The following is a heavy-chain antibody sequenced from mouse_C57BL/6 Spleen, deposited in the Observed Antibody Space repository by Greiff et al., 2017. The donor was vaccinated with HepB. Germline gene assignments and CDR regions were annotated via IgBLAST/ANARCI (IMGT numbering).Heavy chain of an antibody. CDR1: GYSITSGYY. J-gene: IGHJ2*01. Sequence: EVQLQQSGPGLVKPSQSLSLTCSVTGYSITSGYYWNWIRQFPGNKLEWMGYISYDGSNNYNPSLKNRISITRDTSKNQFFLKLNSVTTEDTATYYGAREGLLSNWYYFDYWGQGTTLTVSS. V-gene: IGHV3-6*01. CDR3: AREGLLSNWYYFDY. D-gene: IGHD2-5*01. CDR2: ISYDGSN.